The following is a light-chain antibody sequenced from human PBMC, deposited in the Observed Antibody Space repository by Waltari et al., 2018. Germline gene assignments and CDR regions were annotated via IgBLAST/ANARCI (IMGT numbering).Light chain of an antibody. CDR1: SSDVGGYDY. CDR3: CSFAGNYTLL. CDR2: DVD. J-gene: IGLJ2*01. Sequence: QSALTQPRSVSGSPGQSVTLSCTGTSSDVGGYDYVSWYQQHPGKAPKLIISDVDKRPLGVSDRFSGSKSGNTASLTISGLQIDDEATYYCCSFAGNYTLLFGGGTNLTVL. V-gene: IGLV2-11*01.